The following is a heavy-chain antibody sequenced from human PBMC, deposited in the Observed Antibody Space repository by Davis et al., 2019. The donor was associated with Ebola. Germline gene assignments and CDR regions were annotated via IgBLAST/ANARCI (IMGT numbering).Heavy chain of an antibody. D-gene: IGHD4-23*01. J-gene: IGHJ4*02. CDR3: ARGPPYGGNYIDY. CDR2: ISSTGSYM. Sequence: PGGSLRLSCAASGFTFSTYTMNWVRQAPGKGLEWVSSISSTGSYMYYADSMKGRFTVSRDNAKTSLYLQMDSLRAEDTAVYYCARGPPYGGNYIDYWGQGTLVTASS. V-gene: IGHV3-21*01. CDR1: GFTFSTYT.